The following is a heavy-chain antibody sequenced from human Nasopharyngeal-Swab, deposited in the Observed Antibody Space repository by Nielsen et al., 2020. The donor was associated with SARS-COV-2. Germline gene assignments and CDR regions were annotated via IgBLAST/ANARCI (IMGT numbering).Heavy chain of an antibody. Sequence: SVKVSCKASGGTFSSYAISWVRQAPGQGLEWMGRIIPILGIAIYAQKFQGRVTMTEDTSTDTAYMELSSLRSEDTAVYYCATVYSAVYSSGWYFYWGQGTLVTVSS. CDR1: GGTFSSYA. CDR3: ATVYSAVYSSGWYFY. CDR2: IIPILGIA. J-gene: IGHJ4*02. V-gene: IGHV1-69*04. D-gene: IGHD6-19*01.